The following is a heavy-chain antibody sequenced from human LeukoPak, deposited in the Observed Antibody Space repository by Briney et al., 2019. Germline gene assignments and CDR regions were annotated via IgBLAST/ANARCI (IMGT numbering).Heavy chain of an antibody. V-gene: IGHV4-4*02. D-gene: IGHD3-10*01. CDR1: GFTVSSNY. Sequence: GSLRLSCAASGFTVSSNYMSWVRQAPGKGLEWIGEIYHSGSTNYNPSLKSRVTISVDKSKNQFSLKLSSVTAADTAVYYCAMLYGSGHFDYWGQGTLVTVSS. CDR3: AMLYGSGHFDY. CDR2: IYHSGST. J-gene: IGHJ4*02.